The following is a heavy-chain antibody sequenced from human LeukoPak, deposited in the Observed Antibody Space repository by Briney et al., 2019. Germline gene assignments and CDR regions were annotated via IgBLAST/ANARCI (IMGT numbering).Heavy chain of an antibody. Sequence: PSETLSVTCTVSGGSISSSSYYWGWIRQPPGKGLEWVGSIYYSGSTYYNPSLKSRVTISVDTSKNQFSLKLSSVTAADTAVYYCARRRAMIVVSYGFEPWGQGTLVTVSS. CDR2: IYYSGST. V-gene: IGHV4-39*01. CDR1: GGSISSSSYY. CDR3: ARRRAMIVVSYGFEP. J-gene: IGHJ5*02. D-gene: IGHD3-22*01.